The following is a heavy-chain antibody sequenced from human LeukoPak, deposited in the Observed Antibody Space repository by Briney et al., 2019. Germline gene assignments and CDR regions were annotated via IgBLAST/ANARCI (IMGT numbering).Heavy chain of an antibody. CDR3: ARDANPSYYDFWSGYYAFDY. CDR1: GFTFSSYS. V-gene: IGHV3-21*01. CDR2: ISRSSSYI. D-gene: IGHD3-3*01. Sequence: GGSLRLSCAASGFTFSSYSMNWVRQAPGKGLEWVSSISRSSSYIYYADSVKGRFTISRDNAKNSLYLQMNSLRAEDTAVYYCARDANPSYYDFWSGYYAFDYWGQGTLVTVSS. J-gene: IGHJ4*02.